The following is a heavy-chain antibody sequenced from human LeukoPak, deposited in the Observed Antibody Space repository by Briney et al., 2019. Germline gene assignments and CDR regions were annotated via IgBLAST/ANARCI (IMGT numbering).Heavy chain of an antibody. V-gene: IGHV3-53*04. CDR3: AREGHYDILTGPSGAFDI. J-gene: IGHJ3*02. CDR1: GXTVSSNY. D-gene: IGHD3-9*01. CDR2: IYSGGST. Sequence: PGGSLRLSCAAPGXTVSSNYMSWVRQAPGKGLEWVSVIYSGGSTYYADSVKGRFTISRHNSKNTLYLQMNSLRAEDTAVYYCAREGHYDILTGPSGAFDIWGQGTMVTVSS.